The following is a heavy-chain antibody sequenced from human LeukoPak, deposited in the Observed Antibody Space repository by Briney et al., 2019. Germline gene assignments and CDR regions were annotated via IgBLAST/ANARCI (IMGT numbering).Heavy chain of an antibody. V-gene: IGHV1-2*02. Sequence: GASVKVSCKASGYTFTGYYMHWVRQAPGQGLEWMGWINPNSGGTNYAQKFQGRVTMTRDTSISTAYMELSRLRSDDTAVYYCARVPYYYGSGGPPFDYWGQGTLVTVSS. CDR1: GYTFTGYY. D-gene: IGHD3-10*01. CDR3: ARVPYYYGSGGPPFDY. CDR2: INPNSGGT. J-gene: IGHJ4*02.